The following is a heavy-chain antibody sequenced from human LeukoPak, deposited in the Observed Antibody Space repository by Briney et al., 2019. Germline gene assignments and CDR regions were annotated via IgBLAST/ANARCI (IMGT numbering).Heavy chain of an antibody. Sequence: GGSLRLSCAVSGITLSNYGMSWVRQAPGKGLEWVAGLSGSGGGTNYADSVQGRFTISRDNPKNSVSLQMNSLRAEDTAVYYCARDPGYSEFDVWGQGAMVIVSS. CDR3: ARDPGYSEFDV. V-gene: IGHV3-23*01. CDR1: GITLSNYG. J-gene: IGHJ3*01. D-gene: IGHD4-11*01. CDR2: LSGSGGGT.